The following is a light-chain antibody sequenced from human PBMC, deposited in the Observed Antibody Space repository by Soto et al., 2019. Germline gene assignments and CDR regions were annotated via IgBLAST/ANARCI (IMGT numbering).Light chain of an antibody. CDR1: ESISNY. CDR3: QQLNNYPRT. J-gene: IGKJ1*01. CDR2: TAS. Sequence: DIQLSPSPSTRSASIGDRVTITCRASESISNYLAWYQQIPGKAPKLLIYTASTLQSGVPSRFSGSGSGTEFTLTVSSLQPEDFATYYCQQLNNYPRTFGQGT. V-gene: IGKV1-9*01.